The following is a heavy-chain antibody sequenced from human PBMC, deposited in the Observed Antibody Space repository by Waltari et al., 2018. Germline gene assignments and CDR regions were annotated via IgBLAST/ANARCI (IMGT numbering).Heavy chain of an antibody. J-gene: IGHJ4*02. D-gene: IGHD6-13*01. Sequence: QVQVVESGGGVVQPGRSLRLSCAASGFIFNQYGIHWVRQAPGKGLESVAVISYDGRHRLYSYSGKGRFTISRDNSRNTVSLQMDSLRADDTAVYYCTRGGDDSSWYWRNWGQGTLVTVSS. V-gene: IGHV3-30*03. CDR2: ISYDGRHR. CDR1: GFIFNQYG. CDR3: TRGGDDSSWYWRN.